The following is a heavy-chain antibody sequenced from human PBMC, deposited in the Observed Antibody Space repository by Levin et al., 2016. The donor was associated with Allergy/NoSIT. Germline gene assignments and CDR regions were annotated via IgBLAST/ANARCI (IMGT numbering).Heavy chain of an antibody. CDR1: GYTFTSYG. CDR2: ISAYNGNT. D-gene: IGHD6-13*01. V-gene: IGHV1-18*01. Sequence: ASVKVSCKASGYTFTSYGISWVRQAPGQGLEWMGWISAYNGNTNYAQKLQGRVTMTTDTSTSTAYMELRSLRSDDTAVYYCARGYSSSWYREVDWFDPWGQGTLVTVSS. J-gene: IGHJ5*02. CDR3: ARGYSSSWYREVDWFDP.